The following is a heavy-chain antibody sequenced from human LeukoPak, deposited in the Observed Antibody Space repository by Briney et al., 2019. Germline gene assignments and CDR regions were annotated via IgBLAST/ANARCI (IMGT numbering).Heavy chain of an antibody. J-gene: IGHJ5*02. CDR1: GYTFTDYY. D-gene: IGHD6-13*01. Sequence: ASVKVSCKASGYTFTDYYVYWVRQAPGQGLEWMEWINPNSGDTNYAQKFQGRVTMTRDTSISTAYMDLSSLRSDDTAMYYCARMWSTATSGWNWFDPWGQGTLVTVSS. V-gene: IGHV1-2*02. CDR2: INPNSGDT. CDR3: ARMWSTATSGWNWFDP.